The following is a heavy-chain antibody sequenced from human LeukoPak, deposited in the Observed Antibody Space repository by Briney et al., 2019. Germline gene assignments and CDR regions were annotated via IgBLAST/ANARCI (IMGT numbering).Heavy chain of an antibody. CDR1: GFTFSSYA. CDR3: AKTFSQLPSLDAFDI. V-gene: IGHV3-23*01. D-gene: IGHD2-2*01. Sequence: QPGGSLRLSCAASGFTFSSYAMTWVRQAPGKGLEWVSALSGSGGSTYYADSVKGRFTISRDNSKNTLYLQMNSLRAEDTAVYYCAKTFSQLPSLDAFDIWGQGTMVTVSS. J-gene: IGHJ3*02. CDR2: LSGSGGST.